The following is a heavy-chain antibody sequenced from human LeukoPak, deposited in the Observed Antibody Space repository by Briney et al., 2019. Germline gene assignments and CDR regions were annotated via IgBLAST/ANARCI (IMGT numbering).Heavy chain of an antibody. V-gene: IGHV3-11*01. J-gene: IGHJ5*02. CDR2: ISSSGSTI. CDR3: ARLQGNWFDP. Sequence: GGSLRLSCAASGFTVSSNYMSWVRQAPGKGLEWVSYISSSGSTIYYADSVKGRFTISRDNAKNSLYLQMNSLRAEDTAVYYCARLQGNWFDPWGQGTLVTVSS. CDR1: GFTVSSNY.